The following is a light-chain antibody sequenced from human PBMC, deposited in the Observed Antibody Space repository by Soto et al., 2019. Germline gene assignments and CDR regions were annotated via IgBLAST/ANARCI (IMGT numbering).Light chain of an antibody. J-gene: IGLJ3*02. CDR2: DVS. CDR1: SSDVGGYNY. V-gene: IGLV2-11*01. CDR3: CSYAGSYTFHWV. Sequence: QSALTQPRSVSGSPGQSVTIWDAGTSSDVGGYNYVSWYQQHPGKAPKLMIYDVSKRPSGVPDRFSGSKSGNTASLTISGLQAEDEADYYCCSYAGSYTFHWVFGGGTKVTV.